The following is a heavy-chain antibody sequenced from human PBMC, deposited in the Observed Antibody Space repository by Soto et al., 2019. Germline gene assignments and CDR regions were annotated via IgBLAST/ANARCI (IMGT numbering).Heavy chain of an antibody. Sequence: QVQLQESGPGLVKPSQTLSLTCTVSGGSISSGAHYWSWIRQPPGKGLEWIGYIYYSGTTHYNPSLKSRVTISIDTSKNQFSLKLTSVTAADTAVYYGASYVVPTSRFDPWGQGTLVTVSS. CDR2: IYYSGTT. V-gene: IGHV4-30-4*01. CDR1: GGSISSGAHY. J-gene: IGHJ5*02. CDR3: ASYVVPTSRFDP. D-gene: IGHD5-12*01.